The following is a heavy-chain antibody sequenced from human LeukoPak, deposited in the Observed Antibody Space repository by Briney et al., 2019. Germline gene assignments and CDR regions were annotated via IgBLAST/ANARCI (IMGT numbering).Heavy chain of an antibody. CDR1: GGSFSGYY. V-gene: IGHV4-34*01. J-gene: IGHJ4*02. Sequence: SETLSLTCAVYGGSFSGYYWSWIRQPPGKGLEWIGEINHSGSTNYNPSLKSRVTISVDTSKNQFSLKLSSVTAADTAVYYCARHTYYYDSSGFSPFDYWGQGTLVAVSS. D-gene: IGHD3-22*01. CDR3: ARHTYYYDSSGFSPFDY. CDR2: INHSGST.